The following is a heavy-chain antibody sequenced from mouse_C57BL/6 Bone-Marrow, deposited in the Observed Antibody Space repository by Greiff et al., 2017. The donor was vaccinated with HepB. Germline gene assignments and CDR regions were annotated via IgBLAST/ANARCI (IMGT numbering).Heavy chain of an antibody. Sequence: VQRVESGAELVKPGASVKLSCKASGYTFTSYWMHWVKQRPGQGLEWIGMIHPNSGSTNYNEKFKSKATLTVDKSSSTAYMQLSSLTSEDSAVYYCARCSSYWYFDVWGTGTTVTVSS. CDR2: IHPNSGST. J-gene: IGHJ1*03. D-gene: IGHD1-1*01. CDR1: GYTFTSYW. V-gene: IGHV1-64*01. CDR3: ARCSSYWYFDV.